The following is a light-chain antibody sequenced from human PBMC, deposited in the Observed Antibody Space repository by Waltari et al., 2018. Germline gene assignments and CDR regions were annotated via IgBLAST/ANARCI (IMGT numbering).Light chain of an antibody. CDR1: QILKRTG. Sequence: RASQILKRTGLVWYQQKSGQAPRLLIYGGSSRAAGIPDRFNGSGSGTDFTLTISRLEPEDSAVYYCQQYESSVMYTFGQGTKVEIK. CDR2: GGS. V-gene: IGKV3-20*01. J-gene: IGKJ2*01. CDR3: QQYESSVMYT.